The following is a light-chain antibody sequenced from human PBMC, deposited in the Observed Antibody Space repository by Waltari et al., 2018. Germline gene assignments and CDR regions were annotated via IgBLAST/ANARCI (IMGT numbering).Light chain of an antibody. CDR2: KVS. Sequence: DVAMTQSPPSLPVTLGQPASIPCRYSQGLVSSDGNTYFNWFQQRPGQAPRRLLYKVSNRDSGVPDRFSGSGSGTDFTLRISRVXAXDVGVYYCMQGTHWPWTFGQGTKVEIK. J-gene: IGKJ1*01. CDR1: QGLVSSDGNTY. V-gene: IGKV2-30*01. CDR3: MQGTHWPWT.